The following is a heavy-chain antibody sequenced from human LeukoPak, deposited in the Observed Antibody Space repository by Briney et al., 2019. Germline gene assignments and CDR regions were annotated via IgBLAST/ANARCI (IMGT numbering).Heavy chain of an antibody. CDR2: TKSDGSST. Sequence: GGSLRLSCAASGFTFSNHWMHWVRQAPGKGLVWVSRTKSDGSSTTYADSVKGRFTISRDNAKNTLYLQMSSLRPEDTAVYYCAREWSQFGELPDYWGLGTLVTVSS. D-gene: IGHD3-10*01. J-gene: IGHJ4*02. CDR3: AREWSQFGELPDY. CDR1: GFTFSNHW. V-gene: IGHV3-74*01.